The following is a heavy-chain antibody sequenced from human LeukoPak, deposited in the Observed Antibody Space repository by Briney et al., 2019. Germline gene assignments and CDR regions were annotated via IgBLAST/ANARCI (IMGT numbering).Heavy chain of an antibody. CDR3: ARGPPQQLVKYYYMDV. Sequence: SETLSLTCTVSGGSISSGSYYWSWIRQPAGKGLEWIGRIYTSGSTNYNPSLKSRVTISVDTSKNQFSLKLISVTAADTAVYYCARGPPQQLVKYYYMDVWGKGTTVTISS. V-gene: IGHV4-61*02. CDR1: GGSISSGSYY. CDR2: IYTSGST. D-gene: IGHD6-13*01. J-gene: IGHJ6*03.